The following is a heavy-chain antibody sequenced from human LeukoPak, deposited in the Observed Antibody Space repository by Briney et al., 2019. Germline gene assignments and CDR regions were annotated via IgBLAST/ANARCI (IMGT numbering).Heavy chain of an antibody. D-gene: IGHD3-22*01. Sequence: ASVKVSCKASGYTFTGYYMHWVRQAPGQGLEWMGWINPNSGGTNYAQKFQGRVTMTRDTSISTAYMELSRLRSDDAAVYYCARDLRAYYYDSSGNDYFDYWGQGTLVTVSS. CDR3: ARDLRAYYYDSSGNDYFDY. J-gene: IGHJ4*02. V-gene: IGHV1-2*02. CDR1: GYTFTGYY. CDR2: INPNSGGT.